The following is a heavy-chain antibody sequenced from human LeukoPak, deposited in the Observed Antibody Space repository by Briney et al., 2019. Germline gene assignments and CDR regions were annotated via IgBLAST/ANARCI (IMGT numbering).Heavy chain of an antibody. CDR3: ARPQDGQWLVLGGY. V-gene: IGHV3-21*01. J-gene: IGHJ4*02. D-gene: IGHD6-19*01. CDR2: ISSSSSYI. Sequence: GGSLRLSCAASGFTFSSYSMNWVRQAPGKGLEWVSSISSSSSYIYYADSVKGRFTISRDNAKNSLYLQMNSLRAADTAVYYCARPQDGQWLVLGGYWGQGTLVTVSS. CDR1: GFTFSSYS.